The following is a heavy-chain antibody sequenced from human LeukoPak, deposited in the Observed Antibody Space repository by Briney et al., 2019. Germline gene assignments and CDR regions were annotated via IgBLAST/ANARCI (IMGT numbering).Heavy chain of an antibody. V-gene: IGHV3-48*01. CDR2: ISSNGGTI. Sequence: PGGSLRLSCVASGFTFSSSSLNWVRQAPGKGLEWLSYISSNGGTIYYADSVKGRFTISRDNVNNSLHLEMNSLRAEDTAVYYCARLILTSDVGYWGQGTLVTVSS. CDR1: GFTFSSSS. D-gene: IGHD3-16*02. CDR3: ARLILTSDVGY. J-gene: IGHJ4*02.